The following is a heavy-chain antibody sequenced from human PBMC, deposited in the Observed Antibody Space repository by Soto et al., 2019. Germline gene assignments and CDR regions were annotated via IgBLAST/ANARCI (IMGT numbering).Heavy chain of an antibody. V-gene: IGHV3-30*03. D-gene: IGHD3-16*02. CDR1: VFTFSSYG. CDR2: ISYDGSNK. CDR3: ARDRIMITFGGVIVSHRIDY. Sequence: GGSLRLSCAASVFTFSSYGMHWVRQAPGKGLEWVAVISYDGSNKYYADSVKGRFTISRDNSKNTLYLQMNSLRAEDTAVYYCARDRIMITFGGVIVSHRIDYWGQGTLVTVSS. J-gene: IGHJ4*02.